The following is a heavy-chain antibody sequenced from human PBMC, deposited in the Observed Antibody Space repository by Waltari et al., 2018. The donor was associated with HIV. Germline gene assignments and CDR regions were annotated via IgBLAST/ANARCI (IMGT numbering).Heavy chain of an antibody. D-gene: IGHD3-3*01. V-gene: IGHV4-4*07. CDR3: ARDRHYDFWSGYRLDFDY. J-gene: IGHJ4*02. CDR2: IYTSGST. Sequence: QVQLQESGPGLVKPSETLSLTCTVSGGSISSYYWSWIRQPAGKGLEWIGRIYTSGSTNYNPSLKSRVTMSVDTSKNQFSLKLSSVTAADTAVYYCARDRHYDFWSGYRLDFDYWGQGTLVTVSS. CDR1: GGSISSYY.